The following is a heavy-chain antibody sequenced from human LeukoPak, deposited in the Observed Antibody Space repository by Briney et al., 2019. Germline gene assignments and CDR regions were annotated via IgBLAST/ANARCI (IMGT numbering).Heavy chain of an antibody. Sequence: GGSLRLSCAASGFTVSSNYMSWVRQAPGKGLEWVSVNSGGSTYYADSVKGRFTISRDNSKNSLYLQMNSLRAEDTAVYYCARDWGERTTMVRGVIIIGGEYDYWGQGTLVTVSS. CDR3: ARDWGERTTMVRGVIIIGGEYDY. J-gene: IGHJ4*02. V-gene: IGHV3-66*01. CDR2: NSGGST. D-gene: IGHD3-10*01. CDR1: GFTVSSNY.